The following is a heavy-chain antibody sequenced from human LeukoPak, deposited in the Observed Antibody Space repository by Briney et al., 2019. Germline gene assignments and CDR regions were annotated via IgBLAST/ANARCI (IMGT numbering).Heavy chain of an antibody. CDR1: GGSFSGYY. Sequence: SETLSLTCAVYGGSFSGYYWNWIRQPPGKGLELIWEINHSRSTNYNPSLKSRVTISVDTSKNDFSLKLSSVTAADTAVFFFERGTDYDILTGYYNERYFDYWGQGTLVTVSS. J-gene: IGHJ4*02. D-gene: IGHD3-9*01. CDR2: INHSRST. V-gene: IGHV4-34*01. CDR3: ERGTDYDILTGYYNERYFDY.